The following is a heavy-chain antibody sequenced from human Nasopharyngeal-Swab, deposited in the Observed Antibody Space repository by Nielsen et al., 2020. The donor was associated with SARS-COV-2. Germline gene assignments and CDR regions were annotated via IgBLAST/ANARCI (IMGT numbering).Heavy chain of an antibody. J-gene: IGHJ4*02. D-gene: IGHD3-16*01. CDR2: ISGSGITT. CDR3: AGDPRLRYFDY. V-gene: IGHV3-23*01. Sequence: WIRQPPGKGLEWVSVISGSGITTYYADSVKGRFTISRDNSKNMLYLQMNSLRAEDTAIYYCAGDPRLRYFDYWGQGTLVTASS.